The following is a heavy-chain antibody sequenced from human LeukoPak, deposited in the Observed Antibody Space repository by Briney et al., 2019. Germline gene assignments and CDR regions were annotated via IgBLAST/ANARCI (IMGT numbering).Heavy chain of an antibody. V-gene: IGHV3-30*18. Sequence: SLRLSCAASGFTFSSYSMNWVRQAPGKGLEWVAVISYDGSNKYYADSVKGRFTISRDNSKNTLYLQMNSLRAEDTAVYYCAKESSNYYYGMDVWGQGTTVTVSS. CDR1: GFTFSSYS. CDR2: ISYDGSNK. J-gene: IGHJ6*02. CDR3: AKESSNYYYGMDV.